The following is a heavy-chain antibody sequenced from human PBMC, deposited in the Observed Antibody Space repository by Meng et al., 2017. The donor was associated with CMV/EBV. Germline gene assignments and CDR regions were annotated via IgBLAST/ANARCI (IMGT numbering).Heavy chain of an antibody. CDR2: ISGSGGST. D-gene: IGHD6-6*01. J-gene: IGHJ5*02. CDR1: GFTFSSYA. Sequence: GESLKISCAASGFTFSSYAMSWVRQAPGKGLEWVSAISGSGGSTYCADSVKGRFTISRDNSKNTLYLQMNSLRAEDTAVYSCAKRTIAAARNWFDPWGQGTLVTVSS. CDR3: AKRTIAAARNWFDP. V-gene: IGHV3-23*01.